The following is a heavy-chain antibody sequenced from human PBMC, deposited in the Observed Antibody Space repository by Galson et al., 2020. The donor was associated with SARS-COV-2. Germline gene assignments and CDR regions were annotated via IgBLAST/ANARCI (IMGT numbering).Heavy chain of an antibody. CDR1: GDSVSSNSAA. D-gene: IGHD6-19*01. CDR3: ARESGIAVAGTLYYYYGMDV. V-gene: IGHV6-1*01. Sequence: SQTLSLTCAISGDSVSSNSAAWNWIRQSPSRGLEWLGRTYYRSKWYNDYAVSVKSRITINPDTSKNQFSLQLNSVTPEDTAVYYCARESGIAVAGTLYYYYGMDVWGQGTTVTVSS. J-gene: IGHJ6*02. CDR2: TYYRSKWYN.